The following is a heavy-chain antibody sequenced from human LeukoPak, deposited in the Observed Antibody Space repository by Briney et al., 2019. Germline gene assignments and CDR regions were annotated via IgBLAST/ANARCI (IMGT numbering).Heavy chain of an antibody. V-gene: IGHV3-21*01. CDR3: ARDRSIVTGYYYFDF. Sequence: GGSLRLSCVASGFIFSNYNMNWVRQAPGKGLEWVSSITSGSNYVEYADSVKGRFTISRDSAKNSLYLQMNSLRAEDTAVYFCARDRSIVTGYYYFDFWGQGTLLTVSS. D-gene: IGHD3-9*01. J-gene: IGHJ4*02. CDR1: GFIFSNYN. CDR2: ITSGSNYV.